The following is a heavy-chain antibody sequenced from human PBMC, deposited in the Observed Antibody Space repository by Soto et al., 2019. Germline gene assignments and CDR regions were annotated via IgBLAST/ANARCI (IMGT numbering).Heavy chain of an antibody. J-gene: IGHJ4*02. V-gene: IGHV3-33*01. CDR2: IWYDGSNK. D-gene: IGHD1-26*01. CDR1: GFTFSNYG. CDR3: AREGGRSHNDY. Sequence: QMQLVESGGGVVQPGRSLRLSCAASGFTFSNYGMHWVRQAPGKGLEWVAAIWYDGSNKYYGDSVKGRFTISRDNSKNTLYLQMNSLGAEDAAVYYCAREGGRSHNDYWVQGTLVTVSS.